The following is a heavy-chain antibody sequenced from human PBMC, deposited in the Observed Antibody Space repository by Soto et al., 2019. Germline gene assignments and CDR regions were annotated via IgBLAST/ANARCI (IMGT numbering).Heavy chain of an antibody. J-gene: IGHJ3*02. V-gene: IGHV3-48*01. D-gene: IGHD2-21*01. CDR3: ARDDSFAFDI. CDR1: GFPFTSYS. CDR2: IRGTT. Sequence: EVQLVESGGGLVQPGGSLRLACAASGFPFTSYSMNWVRQAPGKGLEWVSYIRGTTHYADSVKGRFTISRDNARSSLYLQMNSLRADDTAVYYFARDDSFAFDIWGQGTMVTVSS.